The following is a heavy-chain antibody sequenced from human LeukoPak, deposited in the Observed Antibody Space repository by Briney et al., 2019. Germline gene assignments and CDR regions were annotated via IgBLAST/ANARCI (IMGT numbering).Heavy chain of an antibody. CDR2: INPNSGGT. J-gene: IGHJ5*02. D-gene: IGHD2-2*01. Sequence: GASVKVSCKASGYTFTGYYMHWVRQAPGQGLEWMGWINPNSGGTNYAQKFQGRVTMTRDTSISTAYMELSRLRSDDTAVYYCARDPGYRSSTSCYGSNWFDPWGQGTLVTVSS. CDR3: ARDPGYRSSTSCYGSNWFDP. V-gene: IGHV1-2*02. CDR1: GYTFTGYY.